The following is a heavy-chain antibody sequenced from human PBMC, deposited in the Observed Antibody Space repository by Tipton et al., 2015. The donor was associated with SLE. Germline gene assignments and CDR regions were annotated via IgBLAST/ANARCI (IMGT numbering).Heavy chain of an antibody. CDR2: ISWNSDNI. V-gene: IGHV3-9*01. CDR1: GFTFDDYA. J-gene: IGHJ4*02. Sequence: RSLRLSCAASGFTFDDYAMHWVRQVPGKGPEWVSGISWNSDNIGYADSVKGRFTISRDNAKNSLYLQMNSLRAEDTALYYCAKGPGFGDGGYFDYWGQGTLVTVSS. CDR3: AKGPGFGDGGYFDY. D-gene: IGHD3-10*01.